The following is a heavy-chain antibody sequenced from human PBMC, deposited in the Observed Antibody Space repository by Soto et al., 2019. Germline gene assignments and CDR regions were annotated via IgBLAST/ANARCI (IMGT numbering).Heavy chain of an antibody. D-gene: IGHD1-1*01. Sequence: QVQLMQSGAEVKRPGASMKISCKTSGYTFTNYPIHWVRQAPGQTLEWMGWIDAGNGNTKYSQSFQDRVTFTRDTSATTAYMELSSLRSEDTAVYYCARYNYFDYWGQGTLVTVSS. V-gene: IGHV1-3*01. CDR1: GYTFTNYP. CDR2: IDAGNGNT. CDR3: ARYNYFDY. J-gene: IGHJ4*02.